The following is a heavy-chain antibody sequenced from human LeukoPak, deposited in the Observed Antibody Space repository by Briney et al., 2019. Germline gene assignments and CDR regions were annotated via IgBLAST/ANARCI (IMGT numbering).Heavy chain of an antibody. D-gene: IGHD1-1*01. Sequence: GGSLRLSCAASGFTVSSNYMSWVRQAPGKGLEWVSVIYSGGSTYYADSVKGRFTISRDNSKNTLYLQMNSLRAEDTAVYYCARDCRGYNYYYYGMDVWGQGTTVTVSS. CDR1: GFTVSSNY. J-gene: IGHJ6*02. V-gene: IGHV3-66*01. CDR2: IYSGGST. CDR3: ARDCRGYNYYYYGMDV.